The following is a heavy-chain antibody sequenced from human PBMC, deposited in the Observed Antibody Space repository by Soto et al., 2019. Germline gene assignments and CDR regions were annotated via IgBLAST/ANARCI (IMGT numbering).Heavy chain of an antibody. CDR3: ARERTGTTSMDV. Sequence: QVQLVQSGAEVKKPGASVKVSCKASGYTFTSYDINWVRQATGQGLEWMGWMNPNSGYTAYAQKFQGRGTMTRNTSISTAYLELRSLRAEDTAVYYCARERTGTTSMDVWGQGTTVTVSS. CDR1: GYTFTSYD. J-gene: IGHJ6*02. CDR2: MNPNSGYT. D-gene: IGHD1-1*01. V-gene: IGHV1-8*01.